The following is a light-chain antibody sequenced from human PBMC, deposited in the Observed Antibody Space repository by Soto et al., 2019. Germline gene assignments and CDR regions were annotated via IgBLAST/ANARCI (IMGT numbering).Light chain of an antibody. CDR3: GTWDSSLSAYV. CDR1: SSNIESNY. J-gene: IGLJ6*01. V-gene: IGLV1-51*01. Sequence: QSVLTQPPSVSAAPGQKVTISCSGSSSNIESNYVSWYQHLPGTAPKLLIYDNNKRPSGIPDRFSGSKSGTSATLGITGLQTGDEADYYCGTWDSSLSAYVFGTGTQLTVL. CDR2: DNN.